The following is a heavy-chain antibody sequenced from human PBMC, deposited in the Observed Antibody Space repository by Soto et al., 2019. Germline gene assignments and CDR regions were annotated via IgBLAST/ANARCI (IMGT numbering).Heavy chain of an antibody. Sequence: EVQLMESGGGLVQPGGSLRLSCTTSGFTFSIYWMHWVRQAPGEGLVWVSRIKSDGSITTYADSVRGRFTISRDNAKNTLYLHMNSLRAEDTAVYYCAGGAGATQEGWGQGTLVTVSS. V-gene: IGHV3-74*01. CDR2: IKSDGSIT. D-gene: IGHD2-15*01. CDR3: AGGAGATQEG. J-gene: IGHJ4*02. CDR1: GFTFSIYW.